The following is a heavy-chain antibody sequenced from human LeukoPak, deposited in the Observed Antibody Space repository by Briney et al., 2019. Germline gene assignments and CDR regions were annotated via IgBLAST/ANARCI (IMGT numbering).Heavy chain of an antibody. J-gene: IGHJ6*03. Sequence: ASVKVSCKASGYTFTSYDINWVRQATGQGLEWMGWMNPNSGNTGYAQKFQGRVTMTRNTSISTAYMELSSLRSEDTAVYYCARGLGNVYGSGSWYYYYYMDVWGKGTTVTISS. V-gene: IGHV1-8*01. CDR3: ARGLGNVYGSGSWYYYYYMDV. CDR2: MNPNSGNT. CDR1: GYTFTSYD. D-gene: IGHD3-10*01.